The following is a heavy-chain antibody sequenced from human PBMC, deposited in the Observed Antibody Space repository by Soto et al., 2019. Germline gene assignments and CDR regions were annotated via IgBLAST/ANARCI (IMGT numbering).Heavy chain of an antibody. D-gene: IGHD2-21*02. CDR3: ARVGPYCGGDCYSPPP. V-gene: IGHV4-38-2*02. Sequence: SETLSLTCTVSGYSIRNGYYWGWLRQPPGKGLEWIGTIYRSGSTYYNPSLKSRVTISVDASENHFSLKLSSVTAADTAVYYCARVGPYCGGDCYSPPPWGQGTLVTVSS. CDR1: GYSIRNGYY. J-gene: IGHJ5*02. CDR2: IYRSGST.